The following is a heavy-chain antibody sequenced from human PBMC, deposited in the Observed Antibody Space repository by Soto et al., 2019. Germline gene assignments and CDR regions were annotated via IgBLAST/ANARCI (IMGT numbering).Heavy chain of an antibody. D-gene: IGHD2-15*01. V-gene: IGHV3-74*01. Sequence: EVQLVESGGGLVQPGGSLRLSCAASGFTFSSYWMPWVRQAPGKGLVWVSRLNRDGLSTSYADSVKGRFTISRDNAKNTLYLQKNSLRAEDTAVYYCASAGYCCGGTCDSSYFDYWGQGTLVTVSS. CDR1: GFTFSSYW. CDR2: LNRDGLST. J-gene: IGHJ4*02. CDR3: ASAGYCCGGTCDSSYFDY.